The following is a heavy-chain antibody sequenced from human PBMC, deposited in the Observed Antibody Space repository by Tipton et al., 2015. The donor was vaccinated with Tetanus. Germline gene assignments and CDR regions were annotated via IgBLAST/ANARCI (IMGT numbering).Heavy chain of an antibody. CDR2: IYTNGST. D-gene: IGHD6-25*01. CDR3: AREAAVSTTVPGFDY. Sequence: LRLSCTVSGASISTYYWNWIRQPAGKGLEYIGRIYTNGSTNYSPSLKSRLTMSVDTSKTQFSLKLSSVTAADTAVYYCAREAAVSTTVPGFDYWGQGTLVTVSS. V-gene: IGHV4-4*07. J-gene: IGHJ4*02. CDR1: GASISTYY.